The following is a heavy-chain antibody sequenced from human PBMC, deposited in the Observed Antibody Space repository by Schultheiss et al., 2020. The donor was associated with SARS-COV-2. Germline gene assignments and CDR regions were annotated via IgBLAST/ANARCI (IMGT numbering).Heavy chain of an antibody. CDR2: ISYDGSNK. J-gene: IGHJ6*02. V-gene: IGHV3-30*03. Sequence: GGSLRLSCAASGFTFSSYGMHWVRQAPGKGLEWVAVISYDGSNKYYADSVKGRFTISRDNAKNSLYLQMNSLRAVDTAVYYCAREGSGYYYYYAMDVWGQGTTVTVSS. D-gene: IGHD3-3*01. CDR3: AREGSGYYYYYAMDV. CDR1: GFTFSSYG.